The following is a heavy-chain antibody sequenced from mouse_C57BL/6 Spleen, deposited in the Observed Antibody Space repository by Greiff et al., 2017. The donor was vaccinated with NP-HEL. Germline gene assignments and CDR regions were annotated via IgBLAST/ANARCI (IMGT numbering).Heavy chain of an antibody. CDR1: GYAFTNYL. D-gene: IGHD2-4*01. CDR3: ARALYDYDWFAY. CDR2: INPGSGGT. V-gene: IGHV1-54*01. Sequence: VQLQQSGAELVRPGTSVKVSCKASGYAFTNYLIEWVKQRPGQGLEWIGVINPGSGGTNYNEKFKGKATLTADKSSSTAYMQLSSLTSEDSAVYFCARALYDYDWFAYWGQGTLVTVSA. J-gene: IGHJ3*01.